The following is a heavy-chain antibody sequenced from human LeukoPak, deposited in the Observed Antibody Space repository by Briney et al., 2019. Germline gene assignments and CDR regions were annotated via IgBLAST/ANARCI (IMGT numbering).Heavy chain of an antibody. Sequence: GGSLRLSCAASGFTFSSYAMHWVRQAPGKGLEWVAVISYDGSNKYYADSVKGRFTISRDNSKNTLYLQMNSLRAEDTAVYYCGTPYYYDSSPPMHPFVYWGQGTLVTVSS. CDR3: GTPYYYDSSPPMHPFVY. J-gene: IGHJ4*02. D-gene: IGHD3-22*01. V-gene: IGHV3-30-3*01. CDR2: ISYDGSNK. CDR1: GFTFSSYA.